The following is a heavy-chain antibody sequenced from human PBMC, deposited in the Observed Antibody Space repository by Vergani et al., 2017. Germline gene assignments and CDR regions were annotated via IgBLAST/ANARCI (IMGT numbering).Heavy chain of an antibody. Sequence: QVQLQESGPGLVKPSQTLSLTCTVSGGSISSGDYYWSWIRQPPGKGLEWIGYIYYSGSTYYNPSLKSRVTISVDTSKNQFSLKLSSVTAADTAVYYCARGPRGVVVVAATGGYMDVWGKGTTVTVSS. D-gene: IGHD2-15*01. CDR1: GGSISSGDYY. CDR3: ARGPRGVVVVAATGGYMDV. CDR2: IYYSGST. V-gene: IGHV4-30-4*01. J-gene: IGHJ6*03.